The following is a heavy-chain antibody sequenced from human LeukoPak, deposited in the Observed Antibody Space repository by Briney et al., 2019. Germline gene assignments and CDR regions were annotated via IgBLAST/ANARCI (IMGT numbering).Heavy chain of an antibody. J-gene: IGHJ4*02. CDR3: VGERDGGYDCTHAEC. D-gene: IGHD5-12*01. CDR1: RDTLSSYS. V-gene: IGHV3-48*01. Sequence: QAGGSLRLSCAASRDTLSSYSMNWVRQAPGKGLEWLSYISYVSGARYYAESVKGRFTISRDNAKSSVYLEMNSLRAEDTAVYFCVGERDGGYDCTHAECWGQGTLVTVSS. CDR2: ISYVSGAR.